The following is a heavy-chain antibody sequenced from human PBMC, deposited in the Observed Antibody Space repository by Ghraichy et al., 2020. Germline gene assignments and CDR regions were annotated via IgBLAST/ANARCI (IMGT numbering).Heavy chain of an antibody. CDR3: AADWGTYYDSSDYYDAFDI. J-gene: IGHJ3*02. CDR1: GYTLTELS. V-gene: IGHV1-24*01. D-gene: IGHD3-22*01. Sequence: ASVKVSCKVSGYTLTELSMHWVRQAPGKGLEWMGGFDPEDGDTIYAQKFQGRVTMTEDTSTDTAYMELSSLRSEDTAEYYCAADWGTYYDSSDYYDAFDIWGQGTMVTVSS. CDR2: FDPEDGDT.